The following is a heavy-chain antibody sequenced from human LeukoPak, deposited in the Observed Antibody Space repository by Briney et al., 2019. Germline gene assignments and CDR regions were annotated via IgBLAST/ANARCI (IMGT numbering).Heavy chain of an antibody. CDR2: IYHSGSA. CDR3: ARAPENYYYGMDV. V-gene: IGHV4-30-2*01. Sequence: SQTLSLTCAVSGGSISSGNYAWTWIRQPPGKGLEWIGYIYHSGSANYNPSLKSRVTISVDRSNNQASLKLSSVTAADTAVYYCARAPENYYYGMDVWGQGTTVTVSS. J-gene: IGHJ6*02. CDR1: GGSISSGNYA.